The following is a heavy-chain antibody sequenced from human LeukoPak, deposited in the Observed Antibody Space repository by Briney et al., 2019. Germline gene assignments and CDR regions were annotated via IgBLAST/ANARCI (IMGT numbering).Heavy chain of an antibody. CDR3: ARRVGAPLEKRFDY. J-gene: IGHJ4*02. D-gene: IGHD1-26*01. V-gene: IGHV4-59*08. CDR1: GGSISSYY. CDR2: IYYSGST. Sequence: SETLSLTCTVSGGSISSYYWSWIRQPPGKGLEWIGYIYYSGSTNYNPSLKSRVTISVDTSKNQFSLKLSSVTAADTAVYYCARRVGAPLEKRFDYWGQGTLVTVSS.